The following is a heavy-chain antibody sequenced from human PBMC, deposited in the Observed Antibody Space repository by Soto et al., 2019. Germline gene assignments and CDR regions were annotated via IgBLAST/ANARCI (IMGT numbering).Heavy chain of an antibody. CDR2: SNAGTGNT. J-gene: IGHJ4*02. CDR1: GYTFTTYS. CDR3: ARAPVKQGFHFDY. D-gene: IGHD6-13*01. Sequence: ASVKVSCKASGYTFTTYSMHWVRQAPGQRLEWMGWSNAGTGNTKYSQKFQGRVIITWDTSATTAYMELSSLRSEDTAVYYCARAPVKQGFHFDYWGQGSQVTVSS. V-gene: IGHV1-3*01.